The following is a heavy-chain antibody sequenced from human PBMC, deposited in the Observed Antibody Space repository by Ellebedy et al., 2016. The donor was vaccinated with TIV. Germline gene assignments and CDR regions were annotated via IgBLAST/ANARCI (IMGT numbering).Heavy chain of an antibody. CDR3: ARDAMIWIFDS. J-gene: IGHJ4*02. Sequence: PGGSLRLSCAASGFTFNSYSMNWVRQAPGKGLKWISYISKSNTTYYADSVRGRFTISRDNAKRSLYLQMNSLRLEDTAVYYCARDAMIWIFDSWGQGTLVTVSS. V-gene: IGHV3-48*01. CDR2: ISKSNTT. CDR1: GFTFNSYS. D-gene: IGHD3-22*01.